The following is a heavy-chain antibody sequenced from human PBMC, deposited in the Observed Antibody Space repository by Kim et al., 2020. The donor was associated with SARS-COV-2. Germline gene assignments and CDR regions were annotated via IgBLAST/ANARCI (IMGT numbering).Heavy chain of an antibody. V-gene: IGHV1-2*06. CDR1: GYTFTGYY. CDR3: ARLPVKAYGVDV. D-gene: IGHD3-10*01. Sequence: ASVKVSCKVSGYTFTGYYLHWIRQAPGQGLEWMGRINPFTGDKNYAQKFHDRITMTADTSTSTIYMELTSLRSDDTAVYFCARLPVKAYGVDVCGQGTTV. CDR2: INPFTGDK. J-gene: IGHJ6*02.